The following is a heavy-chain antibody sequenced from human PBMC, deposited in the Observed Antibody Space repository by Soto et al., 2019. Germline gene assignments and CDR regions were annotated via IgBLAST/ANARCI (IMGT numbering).Heavy chain of an antibody. CDR1: GYTFINYY. D-gene: IGHD5-18*01. Sequence: GASVKVSCKASGYTFINYYMHWVRHAPGQGLEWMGIFDPEDGETIYAQKFQGRVTMTEDTSTDTAYMELSSLRSEDTAVYYCATDGWGRYSYGTRGYYYYYGMDVWGQGTTVTVSS. CDR3: ATDGWGRYSYGTRGYYYYYGMDV. CDR2: FDPEDGET. J-gene: IGHJ6*02. V-gene: IGHV1-24*01.